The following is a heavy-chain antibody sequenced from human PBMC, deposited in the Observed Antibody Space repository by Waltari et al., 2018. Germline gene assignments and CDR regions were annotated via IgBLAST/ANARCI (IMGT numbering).Heavy chain of an antibody. CDR1: GGSFSGYY. CDR2: INHSGST. V-gene: IGHV4-34*01. CDR3: AREDRGFINWFDP. D-gene: IGHD5-12*01. Sequence: QVQLQQWGAGLLKPSETLSLTCAVYGGSFSGYYWSWIRQPPGKGLEWIGEINHSGSTNYNPSLKSRVTISVDTSKNQFSLKLSSVTAADTAVYYCAREDRGFINWFDPWGQGTLVTVSS. J-gene: IGHJ5*02.